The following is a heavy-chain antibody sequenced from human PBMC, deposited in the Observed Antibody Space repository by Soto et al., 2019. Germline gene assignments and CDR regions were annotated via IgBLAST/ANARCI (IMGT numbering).Heavy chain of an antibody. J-gene: IGHJ4*02. CDR1: GGSISSYY. D-gene: IGHD3-16*01. Sequence: SETLSLTCTVSGGSISSYYWSWIRQPPGKGLEWIGYIYYSGSTNYNPSLKSRVTISVDTSKNQFSLKLSSVTAADTAVYYCARSTLIRVFDYWGQGTLVTVSS. CDR3: ARSTLIRVFDY. V-gene: IGHV4-59*01. CDR2: IYYSGST.